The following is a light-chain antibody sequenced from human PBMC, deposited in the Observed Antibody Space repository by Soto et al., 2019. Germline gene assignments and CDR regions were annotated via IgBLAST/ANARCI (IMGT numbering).Light chain of an antibody. CDR2: TLS. V-gene: IGKV2-40*01. CDR1: QSLLDSDDGNTY. Sequence: DIVMTQTALSLPVTPGEPASISCRSSQSLLDSDDGNTYLDWYLHKPGQSPQLLIYTLSYRASVVPDRFSGSESGTDFTLKISRVEAEDVGDYYCMQRIEFPYPFGRGTKLEIK. CDR3: MQRIEFPYP. J-gene: IGKJ2*01.